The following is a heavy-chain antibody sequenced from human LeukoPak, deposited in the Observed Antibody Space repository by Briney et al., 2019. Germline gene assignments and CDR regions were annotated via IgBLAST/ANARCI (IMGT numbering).Heavy chain of an antibody. CDR3: AKDWMAVADSYYFDD. V-gene: IGHV3-23*01. CDR1: GFTFSSYA. CDR2: ISGSGGST. D-gene: IGHD6-19*01. J-gene: IGHJ4*01. Sequence: GWSLTLSCAASGFTFSSYAMSWVRQAPGKGLEWVSAISGSGGSTYYADSVKGRFTISRDNSKNTLYLQMNSLRAEDTAVYYCAKDWMAVADSYYFDDWGHGTLVTVSS.